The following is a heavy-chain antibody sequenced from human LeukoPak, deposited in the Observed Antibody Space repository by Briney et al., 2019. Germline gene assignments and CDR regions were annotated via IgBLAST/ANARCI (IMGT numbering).Heavy chain of an antibody. J-gene: IGHJ4*02. V-gene: IGHV3-74*01. CDR2: INPDGGVT. D-gene: IGHD6-13*01. CDR1: GFTFSSYW. CDR3: AKDIAAAGSRYFDY. Sequence: GGSLRLSCTASGFTFSSYWMHWVRQPPGKGLVWVSRINPDGGVTTHADSVEGRFTISRDNAKNTLYLQMNSLRAEDTAVYYCAKDIAAAGSRYFDYWAREPWSPSPQ.